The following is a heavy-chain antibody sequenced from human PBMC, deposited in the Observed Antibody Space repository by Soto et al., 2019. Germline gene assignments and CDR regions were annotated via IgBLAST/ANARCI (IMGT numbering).Heavy chain of an antibody. D-gene: IGHD3-22*01. CDR3: AKDRDGYYDSSGYSYFDF. CDR2: ISGSGGST. Sequence: SLRLSCAASGFTFSSYAMSWVREAPGKGLEWVSTISGSGGSTYYADSVKGRFTISRDNSKNTLYLQMNSLRAEDTAVYYCAKDRDGYYDSSGYSYFDFWGQGTLVTVSS. CDR1: GFTFSSYA. V-gene: IGHV3-23*01. J-gene: IGHJ4*02.